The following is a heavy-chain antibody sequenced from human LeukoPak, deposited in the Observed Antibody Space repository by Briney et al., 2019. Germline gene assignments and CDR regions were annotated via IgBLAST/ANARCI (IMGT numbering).Heavy chain of an antibody. CDR1: GFTFSSYG. CDR2: ISYDGSNK. Sequence: GRSLRLSCAASGFTFSSYGMHWVRQAPGKGLEWVAVISYDGSNKYYADSVKGRFTISRDNSKNTLYLQMNSLRAEDTAVYYCAKDKLYSSGWPQDAFDIWGQGTMVTVSS. J-gene: IGHJ3*02. D-gene: IGHD6-19*01. CDR3: AKDKLYSSGWPQDAFDI. V-gene: IGHV3-30*18.